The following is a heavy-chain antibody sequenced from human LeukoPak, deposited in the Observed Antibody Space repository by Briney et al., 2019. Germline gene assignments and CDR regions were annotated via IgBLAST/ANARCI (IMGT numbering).Heavy chain of an antibody. J-gene: IGHJ4*02. Sequence: GGSLRLSCAASGFTFSSYAMSWVRQAPGKGLEWVSAISGSGGSTYYADSVKGRFTISRDNSKNTLYLQMNSLRVEDTAVYYCAKALVIYYYDSSGSQTDYWGQGTLVTVSS. D-gene: IGHD3-22*01. V-gene: IGHV3-23*01. CDR3: AKALVIYYYDSSGSQTDY. CDR1: GFTFSSYA. CDR2: ISGSGGST.